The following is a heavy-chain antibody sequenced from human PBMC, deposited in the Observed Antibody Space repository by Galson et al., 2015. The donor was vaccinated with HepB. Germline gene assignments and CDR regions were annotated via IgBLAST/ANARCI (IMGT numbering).Heavy chain of an antibody. Sequence: SLRLSCAASGFIFSDFYMGWIRQAPGKGLEYISYVRSSSDNANYADSVKGRFTISRDNSKNSVYLQMDGLRAEDTAVYYCARLQISEGYYFDLWGQGTLATVSA. CDR2: VRSSSDNA. V-gene: IGHV3-11*06. CDR1: GFIFSDFY. CDR3: ARLQISEGYYFDL. J-gene: IGHJ4*02. D-gene: IGHD3-3*01.